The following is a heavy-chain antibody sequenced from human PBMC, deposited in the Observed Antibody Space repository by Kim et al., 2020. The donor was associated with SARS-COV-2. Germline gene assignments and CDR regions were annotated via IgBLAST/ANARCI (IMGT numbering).Heavy chain of an antibody. CDR1: GGSISSGDYY. V-gene: IGHV4-30-4*01. J-gene: IGHJ6*02. D-gene: IGHD3-3*01. CDR3: AGEVTNPRITIFAKGPDGLYGMDV. CDR2: IYYSGST. Sequence: SETLSLTCTVSGGSISSGDYYWSWIRQPPGKGLEWIGYIYYSGSTYYNPSLKSRVTISVDTSKNQFSLKLSSVTAADTAVYYCAGEVTNPRITIFAKGPDGLYGMDVWGQGTTVTVSS.